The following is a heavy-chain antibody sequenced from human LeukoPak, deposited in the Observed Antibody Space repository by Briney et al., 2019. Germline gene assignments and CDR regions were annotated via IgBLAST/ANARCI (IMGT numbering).Heavy chain of an antibody. CDR3: ATPDCSGGSCYSH. V-gene: IGHV1-24*01. J-gene: IGHJ4*02. CDR2: FDPEDGQT. Sequence: ASVKVSCKVSGYTLTELSMHWVRQAPGKGLEWMGGFDPEDGQTIYAQKFQGRVTMTEDTSTDAAYMELSSLRSEDTAVYYCATPDCSGGSCYSHWGQGTLVTVSS. CDR1: GYTLTELS. D-gene: IGHD2-15*01.